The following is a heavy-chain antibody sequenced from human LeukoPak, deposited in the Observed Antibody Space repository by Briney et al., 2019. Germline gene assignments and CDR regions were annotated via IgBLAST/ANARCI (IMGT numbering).Heavy chain of an antibody. J-gene: IGHJ4*02. V-gene: IGHV3-23*01. Sequence: GGSLRLSCAASGFSFSNFAMSWVRQAPGKGLEWVSLIIGSSGDTFYADSVKGWFTISRDNSKNRLYLQMNSLRAEDTALYYCAKGAYDYIEMGYFDYWGQGTLVTVSS. D-gene: IGHD5-12*01. CDR2: IIGSSGDT. CDR1: GFSFSNFA. CDR3: AKGAYDYIEMGYFDY.